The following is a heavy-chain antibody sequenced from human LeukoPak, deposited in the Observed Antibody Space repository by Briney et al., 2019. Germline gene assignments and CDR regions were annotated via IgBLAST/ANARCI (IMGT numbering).Heavy chain of an antibody. D-gene: IGHD2-2*01. Sequence: PSETLSLTCAVYGGSFSGYYWSWIRQPPGKGLEWIGEINHSGSTNYNPSLKSRVTISVDTSKNQFSLKLSSVTAADTAVYYCARGSYDCSSTSCLGREGYFDYWGQGTLVTVSS. CDR1: GGSFSGYY. J-gene: IGHJ4*02. V-gene: IGHV4-34*01. CDR3: ARGSYDCSSTSCLGREGYFDY. CDR2: INHSGST.